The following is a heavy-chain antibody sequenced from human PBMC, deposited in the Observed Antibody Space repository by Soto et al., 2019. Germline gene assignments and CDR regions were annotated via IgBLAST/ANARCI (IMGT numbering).Heavy chain of an antibody. D-gene: IGHD4-17*01. Sequence: SETLCLTCAVSGGSISRGGYSGSWIRQPPGKGLEWIGYIYHSGSTYYNPSLKSRVTISVDRSKNQFSLKLSSVTAADTAVYYCARDYGDSFDYWGQGTLVTVSS. CDR2: IYHSGST. V-gene: IGHV4-30-2*01. CDR3: ARDYGDSFDY. CDR1: GGSISRGGYS. J-gene: IGHJ4*02.